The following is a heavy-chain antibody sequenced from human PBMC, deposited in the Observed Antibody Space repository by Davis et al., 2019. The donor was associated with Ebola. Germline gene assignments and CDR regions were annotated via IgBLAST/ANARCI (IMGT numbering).Heavy chain of an antibody. V-gene: IGHV3-23*01. D-gene: IGHD3-22*01. CDR3: ANWVGDSSGYYSNYYYYGMDV. Sequence: GESLKISCAASGFTFSSYWMSWVRQAPGKGLEWVSAISGSGGSTYYADSVKGRFTISRDNSKNTLYLQMNSLRAEDTAVYYCANWVGDSSGYYSNYYYYGMDVWGQGTTVTVSS. CDR1: GFTFSSYW. CDR2: ISGSGGST. J-gene: IGHJ6*02.